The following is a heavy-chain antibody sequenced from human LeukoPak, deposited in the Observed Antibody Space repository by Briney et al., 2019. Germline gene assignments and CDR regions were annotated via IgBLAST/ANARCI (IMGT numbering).Heavy chain of an antibody. Sequence: GGSLRLSCAASGFTFSNAWMSWVRQAPGKGLEWVGRIKSKTNGGTIDYAAPVKGRFTISRDDSKNTLSLQMNSLKTEDTAVYYCTTGGLWFGEPQPYWGQGTLVTVSS. CDR2: IKSKTNGGTI. J-gene: IGHJ4*02. CDR1: GFTFSNAW. D-gene: IGHD3-10*01. CDR3: TTGGLWFGEPQPY. V-gene: IGHV3-15*01.